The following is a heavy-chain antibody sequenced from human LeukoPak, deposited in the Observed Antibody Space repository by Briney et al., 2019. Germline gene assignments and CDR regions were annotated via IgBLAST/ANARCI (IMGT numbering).Heavy chain of an antibody. D-gene: IGHD6-6*01. J-gene: IGHJ4*02. CDR1: GGTFSSYA. CDR3: ARDISRSPDY. Sequence: ASVKVSCKASGGTFSSYAISWVRQAPGQGLEWMGWINPNSGGTKSAQKFQGRVTMTRDTSISTAYMELSSLRSDDTAIYYCARDISRSPDYWSQGTLVTVSP. V-gene: IGHV1-2*02. CDR2: INPNSGGT.